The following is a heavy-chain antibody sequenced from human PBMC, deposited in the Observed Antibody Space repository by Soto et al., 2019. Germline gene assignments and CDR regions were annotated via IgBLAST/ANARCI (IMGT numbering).Heavy chain of an antibody. D-gene: IGHD2-15*01. CDR3: AREGELVVLAETPIHYSGMDA. J-gene: IGHJ6*02. Sequence: WGSLRLSCAASQFTFSSHWMTLCRQSPFKWREWVATINQDGSERYYVDSVKGRFTISRDDAKNSLLLQMNNLRVEDTAVYYCAREGELVVLAETPIHYSGMDAWGQGTTVTVSS. V-gene: IGHV3-7*03. CDR2: INQDGSER. CDR1: QFTFSSHW.